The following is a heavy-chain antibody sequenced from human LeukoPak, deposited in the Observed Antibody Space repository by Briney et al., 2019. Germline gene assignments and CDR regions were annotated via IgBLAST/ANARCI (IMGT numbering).Heavy chain of an antibody. J-gene: IGHJ6*04. Sequence: GGSLRLSCAASGFTFNSYTMNWVRQAPGKGLEWVSCISKSSDYIYYADSVRGRFTISRDHAKNFVYLEMNSLRAEDTGVYYCAREEDSRAIRTSDGLDVWGEGTTVTVSP. CDR1: GFTFNSYT. V-gene: IGHV3-21*01. D-gene: IGHD3-22*01. CDR3: AREEDSRAIRTSDGLDV. CDR2: ISKSSDYI.